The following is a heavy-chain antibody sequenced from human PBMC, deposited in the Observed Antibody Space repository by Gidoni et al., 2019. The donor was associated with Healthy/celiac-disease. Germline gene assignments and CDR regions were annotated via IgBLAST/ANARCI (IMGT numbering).Heavy chain of an antibody. CDR1: GFTFGSYA. V-gene: IGHV3-23*01. D-gene: IGHD5-12*01. J-gene: IGHJ4*02. Sequence: EVQLLESGGGLVQPGGSLRLSCAASGFTFGSYAMSWVRQAPGKGLEWGSAISGSGGSTYYADSVKGRFTISRDNSKNTLYLQMNSLRAEDTAVYYCAKERSPWHHFDYWGQGTLVTVSS. CDR2: ISGSGGST. CDR3: AKERSPWHHFDY.